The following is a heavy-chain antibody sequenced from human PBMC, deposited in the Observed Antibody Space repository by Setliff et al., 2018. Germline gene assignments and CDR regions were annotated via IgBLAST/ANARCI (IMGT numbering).Heavy chain of an antibody. V-gene: IGHV4-59*01. CDR2: MYYRGST. Sequence: SETLSLTCNVSGISISRYYWSWIRQSPERGLEWIGYMYYRGSTNYNPSLKSRVTLSIDTSKKQFSLNLTSVTAADTAVYYCVGSVFDYYFEYWGQGALVTVSS. CDR3: VGSVFDYYFEY. D-gene: IGHD3-16*01. J-gene: IGHJ4*02. CDR1: GISISRYY.